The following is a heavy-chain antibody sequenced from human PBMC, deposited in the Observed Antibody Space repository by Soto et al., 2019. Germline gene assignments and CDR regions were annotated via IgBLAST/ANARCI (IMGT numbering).Heavy chain of an antibody. V-gene: IGHV3-33*01. CDR1: GFDFSTYG. Sequence: QVQLVESGGGVVQPGRSVRLSCAASGFDFSTYGMHWVRQAPGKGLEWVAVIWYDGSNKYYADSVRGRFIISRDNSKNTLFVQLNSLRGEDTAVYYCARAVGPFDYWGQGTLVTVSS. CDR2: IWYDGSNK. D-gene: IGHD1-26*01. CDR3: ARAVGPFDY. J-gene: IGHJ4*02.